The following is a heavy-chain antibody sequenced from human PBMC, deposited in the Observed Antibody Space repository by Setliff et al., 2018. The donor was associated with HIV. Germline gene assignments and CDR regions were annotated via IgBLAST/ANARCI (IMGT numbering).Heavy chain of an antibody. Sequence: GASVKVSCEASGYSFIGYYIHWVRQAPGQGLEWMGWINPNTGGTNYSQTFQGRVTLTRDTSISTAYMELTGLTSDDTAVYYCARVAVSGTPWGQGTLVTVSS. V-gene: IGHV1-2*02. CDR2: INPNTGGT. D-gene: IGHD6-19*01. J-gene: IGHJ4*02. CDR1: GYSFIGYY. CDR3: ARVAVSGTP.